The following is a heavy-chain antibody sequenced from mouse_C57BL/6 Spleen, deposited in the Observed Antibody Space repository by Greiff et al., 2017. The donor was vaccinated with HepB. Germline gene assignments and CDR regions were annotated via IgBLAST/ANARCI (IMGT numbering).Heavy chain of an antibody. D-gene: IGHD1-1*01. CDR2: IYPGTSDT. CDR1: GYTFTSYW. CDR3: TRAGATVVAYYYAMDY. V-gene: IGHV1-5*01. Sequence: EVQLQQSGTVLARPGASVKMSCKTSGYTFTSYWMHWVKQRPGQGLEWIGAIYPGTSDTSYNQKFKGKAKLTAVTSASTAYMERSSLTNEDSAVYYCTRAGATVVAYYYAMDYGGQGTSVTVSS. J-gene: IGHJ4*01.